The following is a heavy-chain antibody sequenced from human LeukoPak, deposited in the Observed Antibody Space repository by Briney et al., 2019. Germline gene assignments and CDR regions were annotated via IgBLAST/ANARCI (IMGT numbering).Heavy chain of an antibody. CDR1: GYSISSGYY. D-gene: IGHD4-23*01. J-gene: IGHJ4*02. CDR3: ARDQDYGGNSGFDY. CDR2: IYHSGST. V-gene: IGHV4-38-2*02. Sequence: SETLSLTCAVSGYSISSGYYWGWIRQPPGKGLEWIGSIYHSGSTYYNPSLKSRVTISVDTSKNQFSLKLSSVTAADTAVYYCARDQDYGGNSGFDYWGQGTLVTVS.